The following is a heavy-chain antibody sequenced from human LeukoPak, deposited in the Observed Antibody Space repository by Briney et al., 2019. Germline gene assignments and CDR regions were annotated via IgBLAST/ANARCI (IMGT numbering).Heavy chain of an antibody. V-gene: IGHV3-21*01. Sequence: KTGGSLRLXCAASGFTFSSYSMNWVRQAPGKGLEWVSSISSSSSYIYYADSVKGRFTISRDNAKNSLYLQMNSLRAEDTAVYYCARDLSPTMYYYMDVWGKGTTVTVSS. CDR3: ARDLSPTMYYYMDV. D-gene: IGHD5-24*01. CDR1: GFTFSSYS. CDR2: ISSSSSYI. J-gene: IGHJ6*03.